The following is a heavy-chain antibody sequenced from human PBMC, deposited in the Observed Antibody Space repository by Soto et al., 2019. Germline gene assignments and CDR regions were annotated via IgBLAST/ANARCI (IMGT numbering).Heavy chain of an antibody. CDR1: GFTFSSYE. V-gene: IGHV3-48*03. CDR2: ISSSGSTI. CDR3: ARGAAAAGTDWFDA. J-gene: IGHJ5*02. D-gene: IGHD6-13*01. Sequence: EVQLVESGGGLVQPGGSLRLSCAASGFTFSSYEMNWVRQAPGKGLEWVSYISSSGSTIYYADSVKGRFTISRDNAKNSLYLQMNSLRAEDTALYYCARGAAAAGTDWFDAWGQGTLVTVSS.